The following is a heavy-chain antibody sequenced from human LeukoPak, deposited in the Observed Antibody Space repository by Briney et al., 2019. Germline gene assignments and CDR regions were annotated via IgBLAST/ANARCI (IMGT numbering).Heavy chain of an antibody. Sequence: SETLSLTCTVSGGSISSSSYYWGWIRQPPGKGLEWIGSIYYSGSTYYNPSLKSRVTISVDTSKNQFSLKLSSVTAADTAVYYCASQPPYRYWGQGTLVTVSS. CDR3: ASQPPYRY. V-gene: IGHV4-39*01. D-gene: IGHD1-14*01. CDR1: GGSISSSSYY. CDR2: IYYSGST. J-gene: IGHJ4*02.